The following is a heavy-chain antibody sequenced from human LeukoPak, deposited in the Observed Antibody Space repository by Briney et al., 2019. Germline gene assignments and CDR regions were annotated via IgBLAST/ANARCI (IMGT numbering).Heavy chain of an antibody. Sequence: SVKVSCKASGGTFSSYAISWVRQAPGQGLEWMGRIIPIFGTANYAQKFQGRVTITTDESTSTAYMELSSLRSEDTAVYYCARARGDYDDYFQHWGQGSLVTVSS. CDR1: GGTFSSYA. D-gene: IGHD4-17*01. V-gene: IGHV1-69*05. J-gene: IGHJ1*01. CDR2: IIPIFGTA. CDR3: ARARGDYDDYFQH.